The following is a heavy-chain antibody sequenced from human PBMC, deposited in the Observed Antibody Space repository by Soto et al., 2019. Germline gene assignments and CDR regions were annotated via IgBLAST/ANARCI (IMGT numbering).Heavy chain of an antibody. CDR1: GGSLSSENYY. V-gene: IGHV4-30-4*01. CDR2: ISDSGRT. Sequence: TLSLTCSVSGGSLSSENYYWSWIRQPPGKGLEWIGYISDSGRTYHNPSLMSRGTISADMSKTQFSLELTSVTAADTAVYYCAGGKGYSSGWPFDFWGPGTLVTVSS. J-gene: IGHJ4*02. D-gene: IGHD6-19*01. CDR3: AGGKGYSSGWPFDF.